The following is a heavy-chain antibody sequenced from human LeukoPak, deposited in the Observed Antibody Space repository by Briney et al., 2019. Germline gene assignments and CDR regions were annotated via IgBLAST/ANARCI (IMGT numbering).Heavy chain of an antibody. CDR2: INTNTENP. CDR3: ARVVPGTYFDY. CDR1: GYTFTSYA. V-gene: IGHV7-4-1*02. Sequence: ASVNVSCKASGYTFTSYAMIWMRQAPGQGLEWMGWINTNTENPTYAQGFTGRFVFSLDTSVSTASLQINTLKAEDTAVYYCARVVPGTYFDYWGQGTLVTVSS. D-gene: IGHD3-10*01. J-gene: IGHJ4*02.